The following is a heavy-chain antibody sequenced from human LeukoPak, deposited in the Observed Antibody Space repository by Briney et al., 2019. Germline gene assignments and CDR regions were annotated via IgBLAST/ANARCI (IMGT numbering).Heavy chain of an antibody. Sequence: ASVKLSCKASGYTFTDYYLHWVRQAPGQGLEWMGWINPNSGGTNYAQKFQGRVTMTRDTSISTVYMELSRLSSDDTAVYYCVSLGATTIYYYGMDVWGQGTSVTVSS. D-gene: IGHD1-26*01. V-gene: IGHV1-2*02. CDR3: VSLGATTIYYYGMDV. J-gene: IGHJ6*02. CDR1: GYTFTDYY. CDR2: INPNSGGT.